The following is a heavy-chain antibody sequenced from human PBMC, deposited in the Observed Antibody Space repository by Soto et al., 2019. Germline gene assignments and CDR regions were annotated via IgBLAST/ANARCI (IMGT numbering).Heavy chain of an antibody. V-gene: IGHV1-58*01. CDR2: IVVGSGNT. CDR3: AAEGTAMVSGYFDY. CDR1: GFTFTSSA. D-gene: IGHD5-18*01. Sequence: ASVKVSCKASGFTFTSSAVQWVRQARGQRLEWIGWIVVGSGNTNYAQKFQERVTITRDMSTSTAYMELSSLRSEDTAVYYCAAEGTAMVSGYFDYWGQGTLVTVSS. J-gene: IGHJ4*02.